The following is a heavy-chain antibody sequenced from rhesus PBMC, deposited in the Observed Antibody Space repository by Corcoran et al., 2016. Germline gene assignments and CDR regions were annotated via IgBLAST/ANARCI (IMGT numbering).Heavy chain of an antibody. CDR2: LSGGIESS. V-gene: IGHV4-57*02. D-gene: IGHD3-34*01. Sequence: QLQQQESGPGLVRPSETLSLTCAVAGGSISPSWWSWIRQPPGKGLEWIGRLSGGIESSSDSPALRSRATISTDTSRNHISLRLIFVTAADTALYYCANGGPDKDRFDVWGPGVLVPVSS. J-gene: IGHJ5-1*01. CDR3: ANGGPDKDRFDV. CDR1: GGSISPSW.